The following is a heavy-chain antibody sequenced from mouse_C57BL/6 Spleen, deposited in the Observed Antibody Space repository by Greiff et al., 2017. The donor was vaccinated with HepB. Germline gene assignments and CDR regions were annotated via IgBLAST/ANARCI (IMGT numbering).Heavy chain of an antibody. J-gene: IGHJ2*01. D-gene: IGHD2-4*01. CDR3: TRGDYDGHYFDY. CDR2: IDPETGGT. Sequence: QVQLKESGAELVRPGASVTLSCKASGYTFTDYEMHWVKQTPVHGLEWIGAIDPETGGTAYNQKFKGKAILTADKSSSTAYMELRSLTSEDSAVYYCTRGDYDGHYFDYWGQGTTLTVSS. CDR1: GYTFTDYE. V-gene: IGHV1-15*01.